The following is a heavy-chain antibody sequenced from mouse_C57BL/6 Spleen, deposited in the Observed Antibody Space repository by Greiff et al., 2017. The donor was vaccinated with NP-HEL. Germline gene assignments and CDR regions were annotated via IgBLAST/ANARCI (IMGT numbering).Heavy chain of an antibody. CDR2: IYPRSGNT. CDR3: ATLEIDYYGSGGFAY. V-gene: IGHV1-81*01. D-gene: IGHD1-1*01. Sequence: QVQLQQSGAELARPGASVKLSCKASGYTFTSYGISWVKQRTGQGLEWIGEIYPRSGNTYYNEKFKGKATLTADKSSSTAYMELRSLTSEDSAVYFCATLEIDYYGSGGFAYWGQGTLVTVSA. CDR1: GYTFTSYG. J-gene: IGHJ3*01.